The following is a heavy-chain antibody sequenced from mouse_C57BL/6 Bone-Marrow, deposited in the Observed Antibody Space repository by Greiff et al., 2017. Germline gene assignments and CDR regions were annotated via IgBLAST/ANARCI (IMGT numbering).Heavy chain of an antibody. D-gene: IGHD2-1*01. CDR3: GRHRYYGNYEAWFAY. Sequence: EVKVEESGGDLVKPGGSLKLSCAASGFTFSSYGMSWVRQTPDKRLEWVATISSGGSYTYYPDSVKGRFTISRDNAKNTLYLQMSSLKCEDTAMYYGGRHRYYGNYEAWFAYWGQGTLVTVSA. J-gene: IGHJ3*01. CDR2: ISSGGSYT. V-gene: IGHV5-6*02. CDR1: GFTFSSYG.